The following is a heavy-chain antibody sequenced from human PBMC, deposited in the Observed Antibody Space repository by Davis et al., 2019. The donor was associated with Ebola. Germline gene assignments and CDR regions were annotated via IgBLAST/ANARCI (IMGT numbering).Heavy chain of an antibody. CDR3: ARVYYGSGSYYQIDY. Sequence: AASVTVSCKASGYTFTSYGISWVRQAPGQGLEWMGWIRAYNGNTNYAQKFQGRVTMTRNTSISTAYMELSSLRSEDTAVYYCARVYYGSGSYYQIDYWGQGTLVTVSS. D-gene: IGHD3-10*01. J-gene: IGHJ4*02. CDR1: GYTFTSYG. CDR2: IRAYNGNT. V-gene: IGHV1-18*01.